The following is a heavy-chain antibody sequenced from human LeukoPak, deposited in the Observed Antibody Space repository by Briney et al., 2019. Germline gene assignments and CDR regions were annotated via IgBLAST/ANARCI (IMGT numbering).Heavy chain of an antibody. CDR1: GFTFDDYA. CDR2: ISGDGGST. CDR3: AKEMGGPLDYGCFDY. J-gene: IGHJ4*02. D-gene: IGHD4-17*01. Sequence: GGSLRLSCAASGFTFDDYAMHWVRQAPGKGLEWVSLISGDGGSTYYADSVKGRFTISRDNSKNSLYLQMNSLRTEDTALYYCAKEMGGPLDYGCFDYWGQGTLVTVSS. V-gene: IGHV3-43*02.